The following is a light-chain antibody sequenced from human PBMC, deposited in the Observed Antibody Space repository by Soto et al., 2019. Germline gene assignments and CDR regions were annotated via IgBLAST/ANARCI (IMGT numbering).Light chain of an antibody. V-gene: IGKV1-5*03. CDR3: QEYNSYSRFT. J-gene: IGKJ3*01. CDR2: KAS. Sequence: DIQMTQSPSTLSASVGDRVAITCRASQNINSWLAWYQQKPGKAPKLLIYKASSLESEVPSRFSGSGSGTEFTLTISCLQPDDFATYYCQEYNSYSRFTFGPGTKVDVE. CDR1: QNINSW.